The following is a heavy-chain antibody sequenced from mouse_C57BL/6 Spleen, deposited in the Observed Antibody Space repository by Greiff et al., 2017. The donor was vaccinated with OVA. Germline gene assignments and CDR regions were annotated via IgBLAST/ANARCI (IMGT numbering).Heavy chain of an antibody. V-gene: IGHV1-82*01. Sequence: VKLVESGPELVKPGASVKISCKASGYAFSSSWMNWVKQRPGKGLEWIGRIYPGDGDTNYNGKFKGKATLTADKSSSTAYMQLSSLTSEDSAVYFCAREGWDNYFDYWGQGTTLTVSS. CDR1: GYAFSSSW. D-gene: IGHD3-3*01. CDR3: AREGWDNYFDY. J-gene: IGHJ2*01. CDR2: IYPGDGDT.